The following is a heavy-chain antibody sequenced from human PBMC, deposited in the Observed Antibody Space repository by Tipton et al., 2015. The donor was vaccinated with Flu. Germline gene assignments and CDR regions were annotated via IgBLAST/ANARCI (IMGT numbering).Heavy chain of an antibody. CDR3: ARGRAVDY. Sequence: LTCTVSGGSINNYYWSWIRQPPGKALEWIGYIYYSGNTNYNPSLKSRVSISEDTSKNQFSLHLRSVTAADTAVYYCARGRAVDYWGQGTLVTVSS. CDR1: GGSINNYY. V-gene: IGHV4-59*01. CDR2: IYYSGNT. J-gene: IGHJ4*02.